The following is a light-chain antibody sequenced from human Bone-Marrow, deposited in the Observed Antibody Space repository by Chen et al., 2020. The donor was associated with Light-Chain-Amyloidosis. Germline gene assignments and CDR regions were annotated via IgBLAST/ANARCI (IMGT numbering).Light chain of an antibody. V-gene: IGKV3-20*01. CDR1: QTISSNY. Sequence: EIVVTQSPGTLSLSPGEGANLTCRASQTISSNYLNWYQQKFGQAPRLLIYGSSSRGTGIPDRFTGSGSGTDFSLTINRLEPEDFAMYYCQQYGTSPLTFGGGTKVEIK. J-gene: IGKJ4*01. CDR2: GSS. CDR3: QQYGTSPLT.